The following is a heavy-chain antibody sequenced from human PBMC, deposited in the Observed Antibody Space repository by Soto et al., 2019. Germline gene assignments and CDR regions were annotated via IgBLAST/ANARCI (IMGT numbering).Heavy chain of an antibody. Sequence: SLRCSVVGGSSSGRGDCRSLIRQPPGKGPEWIGYIYHSGAAHYNPSLKSRIMISIDTSKDQFSLKLSSVTAADTAVYYCARVTNYYDRSGRYYFDYWGQGALVTVSS. CDR1: GGSSSGRGDC. J-gene: IGHJ4*02. CDR2: IYHSGAA. V-gene: IGHV4-30-4*08. D-gene: IGHD3-22*01. CDR3: ARVTNYYDRSGRYYFDY.